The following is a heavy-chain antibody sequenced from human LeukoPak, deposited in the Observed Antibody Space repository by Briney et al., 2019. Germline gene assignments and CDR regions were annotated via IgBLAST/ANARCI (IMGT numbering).Heavy chain of an antibody. J-gene: IGHJ4*01. CDR1: GGSIISRGYY. D-gene: IGHD5-24*01. CDR3: ARSETIMVKFDY. CDR2: IYYSGST. Sequence: PSETLSLTCTVSGGSIISRGYYWGWIRQPPGKGLEWIGSIYYSGSTYYNPSLKSRVTISVDASKNQFSLKMSSATAADTAMYYCARSETIMVKFDYWGHGTLVTVSS. V-gene: IGHV4-39*01.